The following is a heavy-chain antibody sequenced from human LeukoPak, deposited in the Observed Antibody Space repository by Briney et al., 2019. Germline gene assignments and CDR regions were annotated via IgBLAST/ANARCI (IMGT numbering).Heavy chain of an antibody. CDR1: XFTFSSYA. Sequence: PGGSLRLSCAASXFTFSSYAMNWVRQAPGKGLEWVSAISGSGGSTYYADSVKGRFTISRDNSMNTLYLQMNSLRAEDTALYYCAKSYSGSYDNYFDYWGQGTLVIVSS. V-gene: IGHV3-23*01. CDR3: AKSYSGSYDNYFDY. D-gene: IGHD1-26*01. J-gene: IGHJ4*02. CDR2: ISGSGGST.